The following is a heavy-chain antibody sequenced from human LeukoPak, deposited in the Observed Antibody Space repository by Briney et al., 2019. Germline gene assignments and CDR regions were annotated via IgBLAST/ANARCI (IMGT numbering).Heavy chain of an antibody. J-gene: IGHJ4*02. V-gene: IGHV4-59*02. CDR3: ARKGGLFDY. Sequence: SETLSLTCTVSGGSVRYYYWSWIRQSPGKGLEWIGYIYYNGSTNYNPSLKSRVTISVDMSKNQFSLKMSSVTAADTAVYYCARKGGLFDYWGQGRLVTVSS. CDR2: IYYNGST. CDR1: GGSVRYYY. D-gene: IGHD2-15*01.